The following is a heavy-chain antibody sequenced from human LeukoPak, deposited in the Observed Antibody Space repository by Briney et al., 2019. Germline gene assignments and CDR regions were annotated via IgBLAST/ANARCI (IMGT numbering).Heavy chain of an antibody. J-gene: IGHJ4*02. CDR1: GFTFSNAW. Sequence: GGSLRLSCAASGFTFSNAWMNWVRQAPGKGLEWDGRIKSKTDGGTTDYAAPVKGRFTIPRDDSKNTLYLQMNSLKTEDTAVYYCSTTYYYDSSEGYWGQGTLVTVSS. D-gene: IGHD3-22*01. V-gene: IGHV3-15*07. CDR2: IKSKTDGGTT. CDR3: STTYYYDSSEGY.